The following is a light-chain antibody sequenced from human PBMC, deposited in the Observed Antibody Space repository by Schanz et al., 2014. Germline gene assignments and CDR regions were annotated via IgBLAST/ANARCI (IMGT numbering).Light chain of an antibody. CDR2: QVN. CDR3: CSYAGSSTRHWV. Sequence: QSALTQPPSVSGSPGQSVTISCTGSSSDVGRYNRVSWFQQPPGTAPKLMIFQVNSRPSGVPDRFSGSKSGNTASLTISGLQAEDEADYYCCSYAGSSTRHWVFGGGTKLTVL. J-gene: IGLJ3*02. CDR1: SSDVGRYNR. V-gene: IGLV2-18*02.